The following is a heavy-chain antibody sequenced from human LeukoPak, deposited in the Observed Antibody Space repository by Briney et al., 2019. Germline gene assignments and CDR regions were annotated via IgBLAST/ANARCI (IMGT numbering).Heavy chain of an antibody. Sequence: SVKVSCKASGGTFSSYAINWVRQAPGQGLEWMGGIIPIFGTANYAQKFQGRVTITTDESTSTAYMELSSLRSEDTAVYYCASSPRGSIAARPWFDPWGQGTLVTVPS. CDR3: ASSPRGSIAARPWFDP. D-gene: IGHD6-6*01. V-gene: IGHV1-69*05. CDR2: IIPIFGTA. CDR1: GGTFSSYA. J-gene: IGHJ5*02.